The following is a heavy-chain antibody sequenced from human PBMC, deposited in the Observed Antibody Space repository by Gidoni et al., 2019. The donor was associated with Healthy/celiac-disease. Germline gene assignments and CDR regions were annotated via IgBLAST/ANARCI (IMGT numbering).Heavy chain of an antibody. CDR2: IIPICGTA. D-gene: IGHD5-12*01. CDR1: GGTFSSYA. V-gene: IGHV1-69*01. J-gene: IGHJ4*02. CDR3: ARKYSGYDGFFPVTH. Sequence: QVQLVQSGAEVKKPGSSVKVSCKASGGTFSSYAISWVRQAPGQGLEWMGGIIPICGTANYAQKFQGRVTITADESTSTAYMELSSLRYEDTAVYYCARKYSGYDGFFPVTHWGQGTLVTVSS.